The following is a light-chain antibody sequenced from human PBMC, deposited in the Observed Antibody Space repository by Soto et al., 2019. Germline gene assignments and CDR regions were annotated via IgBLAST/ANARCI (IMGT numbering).Light chain of an antibody. CDR3: ISRVGDPNV. CDR2: EVH. CDR1: SSDVGATNY. Sequence: QSALTQPPSASGSPGQSVAISCTGTSSDVGATNYVSWYQHHPGKAPKLVIYEVHKRPSGVPDRFSASKSGNTASLTVSGLQAEDEADYHCISRVGDPNVFGPGTKLTVL. V-gene: IGLV2-8*01. J-gene: IGLJ1*01.